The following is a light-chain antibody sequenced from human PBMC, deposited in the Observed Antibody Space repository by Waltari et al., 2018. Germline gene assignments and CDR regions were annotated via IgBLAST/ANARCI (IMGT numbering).Light chain of an antibody. J-gene: IGLJ1*01. V-gene: IGLV2-14*01. CDR2: EVN. CDR3: SSYTSSTTLV. Sequence: QSALTQPASVSGSPGQSITISCTGTRSDVGGYNYVSWYQHHPGNVPKLIISEVNNRPSGVFPRFSGSKSGNTSSLSISGLQTEDEADYYCSSYTSSTTLVFGTGTKVTVL. CDR1: RSDVGGYNY.